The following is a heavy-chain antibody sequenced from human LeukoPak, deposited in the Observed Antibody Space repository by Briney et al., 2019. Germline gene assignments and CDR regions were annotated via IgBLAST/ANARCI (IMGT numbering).Heavy chain of an antibody. Sequence: ASETLSLTCTVSGGSISNYYWSWIRQPPGKGLEWIGEINHSGSTIYNPSLQSRVTISVDTSKIQFSLKLSSVSAADTAVYYCARGSRTPDYWGQGTLVTVSS. J-gene: IGHJ4*02. CDR3: ARGSRTPDY. CDR2: INHSGST. CDR1: GGSISNYY. V-gene: IGHV4-34*01.